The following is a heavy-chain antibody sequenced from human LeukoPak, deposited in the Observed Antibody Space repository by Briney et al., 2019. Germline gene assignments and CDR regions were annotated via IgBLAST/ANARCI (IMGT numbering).Heavy chain of an antibody. CDR3: ARFGSITMVRGVYFDY. J-gene: IGHJ4*02. CDR1: GGSISSSNW. Sequence: PSETLSLTCAVSGGSISSSNWWNWVRQPPGKGLEWIGEIYHSGSTNYNPSLKSRVTISADKSKNQFSLKLTSVTAADTAVYYCARFGSITMVRGVYFDYWGQGTLVTVSS. V-gene: IGHV4-4*02. D-gene: IGHD3-10*01. CDR2: IYHSGST.